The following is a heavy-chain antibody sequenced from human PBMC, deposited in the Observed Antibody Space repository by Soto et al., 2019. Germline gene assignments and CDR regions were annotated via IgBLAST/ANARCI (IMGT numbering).Heavy chain of an antibody. CDR1: GGSISSGDYY. D-gene: IGHD4-17*01. Sequence: QVQLQESGPGLLKPSQTLSLTCTVSGGSISSGDYYWSWIRQPPGKGLEWIGYIYYSGSSYYNPSLRSRVIMSLDTSKNQSSRKLSSVSAALTPVYYCARLNSYGDSTLDPCGQGTLVTVSS. CDR3: ARLNSYGDSTLDP. CDR2: IYYSGSS. V-gene: IGHV4-30-4*01. J-gene: IGHJ5*01.